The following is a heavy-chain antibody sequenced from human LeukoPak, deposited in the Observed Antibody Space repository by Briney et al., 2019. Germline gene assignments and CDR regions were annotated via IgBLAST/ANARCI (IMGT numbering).Heavy chain of an antibody. V-gene: IGHV3-30*04. CDR1: GFTFSSYA. CDR2: ISFDGTDA. CDR3: ARDLKLRYFDWLGGYFDY. D-gene: IGHD3-9*01. J-gene: IGHJ4*02. Sequence: GGSLRLSCAASGFTFSSYAIHWVRQAPGKGLEWVAVISFDGTDAFYADSVKGRFTISRDNSKNTLYLQMNSLRAEDTAVYYCARDLKLRYFDWLGGYFDYWGQGTLVTVSS.